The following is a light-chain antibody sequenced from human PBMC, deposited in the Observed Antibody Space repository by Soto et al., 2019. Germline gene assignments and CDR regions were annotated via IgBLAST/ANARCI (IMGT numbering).Light chain of an antibody. Sequence: QSALTQPASVSGSPGQSIIISCTGTSSDVGSYNLVSWYQQHPGKAPKLMIYEGSKRPSGVSNRFSGSKSGNTASLTISGLQAEDEADYYCCSYAGSSTPHVVFGGGTQLTVL. V-gene: IGLV2-23*01. J-gene: IGLJ2*01. CDR1: SSDVGSYNL. CDR2: EGS. CDR3: CSYAGSSTPHVV.